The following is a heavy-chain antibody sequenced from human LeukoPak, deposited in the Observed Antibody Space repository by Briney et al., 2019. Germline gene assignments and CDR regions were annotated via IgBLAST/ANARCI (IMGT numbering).Heavy chain of an antibody. CDR1: GGTFSSYA. D-gene: IGHD3-3*01. J-gene: IGHJ4*02. CDR2: IIPIFGTA. CDR3: ARVPGITIFGVVIRYYFDY. V-gene: IGHV1-69*13. Sequence: SVKVSCKASGGTFSSYAISWVRQAPGQGLEWMGGIIPIFGTANYAQKFQGRVTITADESTSTAYMELSSLRSEDTAVYYCARVPGITIFGVVIRYYFDYWGQGTLVTVSS.